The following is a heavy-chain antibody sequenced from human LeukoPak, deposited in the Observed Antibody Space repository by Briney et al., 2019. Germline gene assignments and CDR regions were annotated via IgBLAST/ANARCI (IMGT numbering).Heavy chain of an antibody. J-gene: IGHJ4*02. V-gene: IGHV1-3*01. CDR3: VGGSLGF. CDR1: GYTFITSS. CDR2: ITVASGNT. Sequence: ASVKVSCKTLGYTFITSSIYWVRQAPGQRLEWLGWITVASGNTRYSENLQGRVTLTRDTSANTAYMELRNLKSEDTAVYYCVGGSLGFWGQGTLVTVSS.